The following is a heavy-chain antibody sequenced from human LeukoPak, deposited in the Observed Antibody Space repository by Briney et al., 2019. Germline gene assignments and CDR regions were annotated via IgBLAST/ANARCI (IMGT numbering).Heavy chain of an antibody. D-gene: IGHD3-16*01. CDR1: GGSFSGYY. CDR2: INHSGST. V-gene: IGHV4-34*01. J-gene: IGHJ4*02. CDR3: ARDGAH. Sequence: SETPSLTCAVYGGSFSGYYWSWIRQPPGKGLEWIGEINHSGSTNYNPSLKSRVTISVDTSKNQFSPKLSSVTAADTAVYYCARDGAHWGQGTLVTVSS.